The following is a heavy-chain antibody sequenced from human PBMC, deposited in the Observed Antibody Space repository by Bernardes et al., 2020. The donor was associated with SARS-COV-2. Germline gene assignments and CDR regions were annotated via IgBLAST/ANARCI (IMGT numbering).Heavy chain of an antibody. V-gene: IGHV3-7*01. CDR3: ARRAWVSSSLGSSGFLDY. D-gene: IGHD6-19*01. CDR2: IKQDGSEK. CDR1: GFTFSTFW. Sequence: GGSLRLSRTASGFTFSTFWMSWFRQAPGKGLEWVANIKQDGSEKYYVDSVKGRFTISRDNAANSLYLQMDRLRDEDTAVYYCARRAWVSSSLGSSGFLDYWGQGTLVPGSS. J-gene: IGHJ4*02.